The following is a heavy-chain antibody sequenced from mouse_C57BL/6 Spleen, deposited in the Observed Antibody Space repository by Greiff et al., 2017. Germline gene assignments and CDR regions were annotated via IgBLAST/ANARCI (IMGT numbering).Heavy chain of an antibody. D-gene: IGHD1-1*01. J-gene: IGHJ2*01. CDR1: GYTFTSYG. Sequence: VQLQQSGAELARPGASVKLSCKASGYTFTSYGISWVKQSTGQGLEWIGEIYPRSGNTYYTEKFKGKATLTADKSSSTAYMELRSLTSEDSAVYFYARTRAGSTYQGYFDDWGKGTTLTVSS. CDR3: ARTRAGSTYQGYFDD. V-gene: IGHV1-81*01. CDR2: IYPRSGNT.